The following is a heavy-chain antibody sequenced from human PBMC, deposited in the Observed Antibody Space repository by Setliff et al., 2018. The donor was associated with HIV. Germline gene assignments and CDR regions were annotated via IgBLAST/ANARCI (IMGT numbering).Heavy chain of an antibody. V-gene: IGHV4-59*02. CDR2: IYHTGTT. J-gene: IGHJ3*01. CDR1: GMSVSGYY. Sequence: SETLSLTCRVSGMSVSGYYWSWIRQSPGKGLEWIGYIYHTGTTSYNPSLKSRVTIQIDRSNNHFSLNLRSATTADTAVYFCARDHELGAFDLWGQGTMVTVPS. D-gene: IGHD1-26*01. CDR3: ARDHELGAFDL.